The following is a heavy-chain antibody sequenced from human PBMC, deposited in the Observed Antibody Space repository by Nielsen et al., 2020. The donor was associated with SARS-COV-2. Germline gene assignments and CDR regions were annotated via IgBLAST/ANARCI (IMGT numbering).Heavy chain of an antibody. CDR3: ARVLYGPRGHMDV. CDR1: GGSISSYY. D-gene: IGHD3-10*01. V-gene: IGHV4-59*08. CDR2: IYYSGST. J-gene: IGHJ6*02. Sequence: SETLSLTCTVSGGSISSYYWSWIRQPPGKGLEWIGYIYYSGSTNYSPSLKSRVIISQDTSKHQFYLKVPSVTAADTAVYFCARVLYGPRGHMDVWGLGTTVTVSS.